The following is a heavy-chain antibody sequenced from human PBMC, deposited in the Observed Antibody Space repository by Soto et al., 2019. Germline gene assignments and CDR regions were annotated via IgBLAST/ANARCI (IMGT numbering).Heavy chain of an antibody. D-gene: IGHD3-10*01. CDR1: RFAFSSYS. V-gene: IGHV3-21*01. CDR3: TRDRSSFMRGRIRGPYGGLDV. J-gene: IGHJ6*02. CDR2: INSVASYV. Sequence: QLVESGGGLVKPGGSLRVSCAASRFAFSSYSMHWVRQAPMKGLEWVASINSVASYVYYADSVEGRFTISRDNAKDFLYLQMNSLRAEDTAVYYCTRDRSSFMRGRIRGPYGGLDVWGQGTTVLVS.